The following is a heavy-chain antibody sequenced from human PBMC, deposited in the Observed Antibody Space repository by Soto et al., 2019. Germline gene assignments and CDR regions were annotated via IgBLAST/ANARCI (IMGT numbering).Heavy chain of an antibody. J-gene: IGHJ4*02. V-gene: IGHV1-3*01. CDR3: ARLLSFGELSLDY. D-gene: IGHD3-10*01. CDR1: GYTFTSYA. Sequence: QVQLVQSGSEVKKPGASVILSCKPSGYTFTSYALHWVRQAPGQRLEWMGWINVAKGNTKYSQKFQGRVTFTRDTTANIAYMELSSLRSEDTGVYYCARLLSFGELSLDYWGQGTLVTVSS. CDR2: INVAKGNT.